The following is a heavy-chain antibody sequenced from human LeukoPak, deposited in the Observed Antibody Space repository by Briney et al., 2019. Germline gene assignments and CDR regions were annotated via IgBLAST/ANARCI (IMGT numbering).Heavy chain of an antibody. CDR1: GFTFSSYS. D-gene: IGHD4-17*01. CDR2: ISSSSSTI. Sequence: PGGSLRLSCAASGFTFSSYSMNWVRQAPGKGLEWVSYISSSSSTIYYADSVKGRFTISRDNAKNSLYLQMNSLRAEDTAVYYCAREFGYGVPDAFGIWGQGTMVTVSS. CDR3: AREFGYGVPDAFGI. V-gene: IGHV3-48*01. J-gene: IGHJ3*02.